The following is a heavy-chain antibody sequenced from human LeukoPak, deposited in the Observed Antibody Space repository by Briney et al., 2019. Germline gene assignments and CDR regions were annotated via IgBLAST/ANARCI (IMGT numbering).Heavy chain of an antibody. CDR2: IYYSGST. CDR3: ARLQGEDYYDSSGLDYFDY. D-gene: IGHD3-22*01. V-gene: IGHV4-59*01. J-gene: IGHJ4*02. CDR1: GGSISSYY. Sequence: PSETLSLTCTVSGGSISSYYWSWIRQPPGKGLEWMGYIYYSGSTNYNPSLKSRVTISVDTSKNQFSLKLSSVTAADTAVYYCARLQGEDYYDSSGLDYFDYWGQGTLVTVSS.